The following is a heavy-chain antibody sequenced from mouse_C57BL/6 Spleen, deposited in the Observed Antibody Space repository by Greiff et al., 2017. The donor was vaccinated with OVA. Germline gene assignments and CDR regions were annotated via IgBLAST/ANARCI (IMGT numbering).Heavy chain of an antibody. CDR3: AREDMIYYYGISHYFGY. V-gene: IGHV1-80*01. CDR2: IYPGDGDT. Sequence: VQLQQSGAELVKPGASVKISCKASGYAFSSYWMNWVKQRPGKGLEWIGQIYPGDGDTNYNGKFKGKATLTADKSSITAYMQLSSLTSEDSAFYFCAREDMIYYYGISHYFGYWGQGTTLTVSS. D-gene: IGHD1-1*01. J-gene: IGHJ2*01. CDR1: GYAFSSYW.